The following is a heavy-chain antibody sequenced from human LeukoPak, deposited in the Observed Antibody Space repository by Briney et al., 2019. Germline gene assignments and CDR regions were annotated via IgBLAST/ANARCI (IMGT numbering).Heavy chain of an antibody. CDR1: GFSISSGHY. J-gene: IGHJ4*02. V-gene: IGHV4-38-2*02. D-gene: IGHD5-18*01. CDR2: VYQSGTT. Sequence: SETPSLTCTVSGFSISSGHYWGWVRQPPGAGLEWIGSVYQSGTTYYNPSLKSRVTTSVDMSENQFSLRLRPVTAADTAVYYCARIFIRNGYSSYFDCWGQGTLVTVSS. CDR3: ARIFIRNGYSSYFDC.